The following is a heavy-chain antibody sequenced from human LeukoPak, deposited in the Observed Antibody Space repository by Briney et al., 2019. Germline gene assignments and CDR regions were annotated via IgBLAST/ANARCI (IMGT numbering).Heavy chain of an antibody. V-gene: IGHV1-46*01. CDR3: AREQKGGMGGNLGGLFASYYTYYYMDV. CDR2: INPSDGAT. D-gene: IGHD4-23*01. Sequence: ASVTVSCKASGYTFTMYFIHWVRQAPGQGLEWMGMINPSDGATGYSQRFQGRVTMTRDMSTTTVYMDLRSLRSEDTGVYFCAREQKGGMGGNLGGLFASYYTYYYMDVWGRGTTVTVSS. J-gene: IGHJ6*03. CDR1: GYTFTMYF.